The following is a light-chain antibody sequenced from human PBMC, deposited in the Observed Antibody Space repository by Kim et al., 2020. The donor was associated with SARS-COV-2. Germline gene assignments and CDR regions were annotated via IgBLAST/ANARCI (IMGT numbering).Light chain of an antibody. J-gene: IGLJ2*01. CDR3: HSYDSSAEV. CDR1: SGSIASNY. V-gene: IGLV6-57*01. CDR2: ENK. Sequence: GKTVTISCTRTSGSIASNYVQWYQQRPGSSPSTVIFENKYRPSGVPDRFSGSIDSSSNSASLTISGLKPEDEADYYCHSYDSSAEVFGGGTKLTVL.